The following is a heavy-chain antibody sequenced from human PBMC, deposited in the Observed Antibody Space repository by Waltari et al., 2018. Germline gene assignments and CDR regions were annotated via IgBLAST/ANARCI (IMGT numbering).Heavy chain of an antibody. Sequence: WVRRAPGQGLEWMGRTYYRSKWYNDYAVSVKSRITINPDTSKNQFSLQLNSVTPEDTAVYYCAREGDTAMVPDWFDPWGQGTLVTVSS. CDR3: AREGDTAMVPDWFDP. J-gene: IGHJ5*02. CDR2: TYYRSKWYN. V-gene: IGHV6-1*01. D-gene: IGHD5-18*01.